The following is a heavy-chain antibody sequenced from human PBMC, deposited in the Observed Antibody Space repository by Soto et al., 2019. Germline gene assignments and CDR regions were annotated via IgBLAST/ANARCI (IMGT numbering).Heavy chain of an antibody. Sequence: EVQLLESGGGLVQSGGSLRLSCAASGFTFSAYGMMWVRQAPGKGLEWVSSISGSGSSTYYTDAVKGRFTISRDNSKNTFDLRMNSLRAEDTAVYFCVKGGGQELAFDMWGQGTMVTVSS. J-gene: IGHJ3*02. CDR1: GFTFSAYG. CDR2: ISGSGSST. D-gene: IGHD1-1*01. V-gene: IGHV3-23*01. CDR3: VKGGGQELAFDM.